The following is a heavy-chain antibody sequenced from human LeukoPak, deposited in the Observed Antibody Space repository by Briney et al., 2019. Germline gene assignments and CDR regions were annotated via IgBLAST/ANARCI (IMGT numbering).Heavy chain of an antibody. D-gene: IGHD3-16*01. V-gene: IGHV4-59*01. J-gene: IGHJ4*02. CDR2: MYYSGTT. CDR3: TRGAGWLIDY. Sequence: ASETLSLTCTVSGGSISSYYWSWIRQPPGKGLEWIGYMYYSGTTNYNPSLKSRVTISVDTSKNQFSLKLNSLTTADTAVYYCTRGAGWLIDYWGQGILVTVSS. CDR1: GGSISSYY.